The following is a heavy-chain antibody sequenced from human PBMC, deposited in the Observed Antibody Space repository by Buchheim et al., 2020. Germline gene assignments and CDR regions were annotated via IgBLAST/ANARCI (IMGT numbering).Heavy chain of an antibody. CDR2: IYHSGST. CDR1: GGSISSGGYS. V-gene: IGHV4-30-2*01. J-gene: IGHJ2*01. CDR3: ARGNYDFWSGYHYWYFDL. Sequence: QLQLQESGSGLVKPSQTLSLTCAVSGGSISSGGYSWSWIRQPPGKGLEWIGYIYHSGSTYYNPSLKSRVTMSVDRSKNQFSLKLSSVTAADTAVYYCARGNYDFWSGYHYWYFDLWGRGTL. D-gene: IGHD3-3*01.